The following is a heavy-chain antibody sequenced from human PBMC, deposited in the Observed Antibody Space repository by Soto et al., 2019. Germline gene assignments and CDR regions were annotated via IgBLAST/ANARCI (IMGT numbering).Heavy chain of an antibody. CDR2: ISSRSGYI. Sequence: GVLRLSCAASGFTFSSYSMNWVRQAPGKGLEWVSSISSRSGYIYYADSLKGRFTVSRDNAKNSLYLQMNSLRAEDTAVYYCSRSLGCRSTSCFHDAFDIRGQGTTVTVS. V-gene: IGHV3-21*01. CDR3: SRSLGCRSTSCFHDAFDI. D-gene: IGHD2-2*01. J-gene: IGHJ3*02. CDR1: GFTFSSYS.